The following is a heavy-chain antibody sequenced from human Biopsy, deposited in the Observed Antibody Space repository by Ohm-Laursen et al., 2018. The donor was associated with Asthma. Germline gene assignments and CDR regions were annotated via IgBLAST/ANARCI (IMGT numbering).Heavy chain of an antibody. CDR2: ISNDGANK. Sequence: SLRLSCSASVLTFSSYGMVWVRLAPGKGLEWVALISNDGANKFYADSVQGRFTISRDNSKNTLYLQMHSLKIEDTAVYFCARQVKSTVFGVSYKKLDFWGQGTLVAVSS. CDR1: VLTFSSYG. D-gene: IGHD3-3*01. CDR3: ARQVKSTVFGVSYKKLDF. J-gene: IGHJ4*02. V-gene: IGHV3-30*03.